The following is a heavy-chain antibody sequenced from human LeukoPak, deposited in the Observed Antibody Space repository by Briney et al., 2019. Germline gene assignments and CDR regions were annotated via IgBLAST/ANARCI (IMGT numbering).Heavy chain of an antibody. D-gene: IGHD3-22*01. CDR2: IRSKAESYAT. CDR1: GFTFSGSA. Sequence: GGSLKLSCAASGFTFSGSAIHWVRQASGKGLECVARIRSKAESYATAYAASVKGRFTISRDDSKNTAYLQMNSLKTEDTAVYYCTRRAYYYDSSGYPENERFDYSGEGTLVTASS. CDR3: TRRAYYYDSSGYPENERFDY. V-gene: IGHV3-73*01. J-gene: IGHJ4*02.